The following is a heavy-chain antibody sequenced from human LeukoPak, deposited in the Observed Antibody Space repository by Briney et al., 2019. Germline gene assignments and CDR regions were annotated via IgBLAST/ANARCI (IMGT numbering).Heavy chain of an antibody. CDR3: ARENWAKVPFYGMDV. CDR1: GFTFSAYA. D-gene: IGHD3-16*01. J-gene: IGHJ6*02. V-gene: IGHV3-30-3*01. Sequence: GGSLRLSCAASGFTFSAYAMHWVRQAPGKGPEWVGVILYDGGNKYYADSVKGRFTISRDNSKNTLYVQMNSLRAEDTAVYYCARENWAKVPFYGMDVWGQGTTVTVSS. CDR2: ILYDGGNK.